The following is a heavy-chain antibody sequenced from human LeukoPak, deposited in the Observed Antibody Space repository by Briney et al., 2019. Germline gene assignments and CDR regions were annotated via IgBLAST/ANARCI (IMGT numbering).Heavy chain of an antibody. CDR2: ISGSGGST. CDR1: EFTVNNNY. D-gene: IGHD3-16*01. Sequence: GGSLRLSCAASEFTVNNNYMNWVRQAPGKGLEWVSAISGSGGSTYYADSVKGRFTISRDNSKNTLYLQMNSLRAEDTAVYYCAKALGPRWGQGTLVTVSS. CDR3: AKALGPR. J-gene: IGHJ4*02. V-gene: IGHV3-23*01.